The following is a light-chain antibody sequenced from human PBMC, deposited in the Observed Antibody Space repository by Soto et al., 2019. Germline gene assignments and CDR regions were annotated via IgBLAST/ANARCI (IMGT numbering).Light chain of an antibody. Sequence: EIVLTQSPATLSLSPGERATLSCRASQSVSSYLAWYQQKPGQAPRLLIYDASNRATGIPARFSGSESGTAFTLTISSLEPEDFAVYYCQQRSNWPTWTFGQGTKVEIK. V-gene: IGKV3-11*01. CDR1: QSVSSY. CDR2: DAS. J-gene: IGKJ1*01. CDR3: QQRSNWPTWT.